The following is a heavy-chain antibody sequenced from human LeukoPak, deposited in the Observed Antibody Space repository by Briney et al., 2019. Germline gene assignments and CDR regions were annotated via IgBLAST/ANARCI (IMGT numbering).Heavy chain of an antibody. CDR1: GYTFTTYA. CDR3: ARGYCSGGSCHTNDF. CDR2: INTDTGNP. J-gene: IGHJ4*02. D-gene: IGHD2-15*01. Sequence: VASVKVSCKASGYTFTTYAMNWVRQAPGQGLEWMGWINTDTGNPTYAQGFTGRFVFSLDTSVSTAYLQISSLKAEDTAVYYCARGYCSGGSCHTNDFWGQGTLVTVSS. V-gene: IGHV7-4-1*02.